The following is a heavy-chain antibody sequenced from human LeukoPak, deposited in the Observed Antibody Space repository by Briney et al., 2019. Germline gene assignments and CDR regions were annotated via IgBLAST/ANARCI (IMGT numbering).Heavy chain of an antibody. CDR3: ARLGVGATRDAFDI. CDR1: GFTFDDYG. CDR2: INWNGGST. Sequence: GGSLRLSCAASGFTFDDYGMSWVRQAPGKGLEWVSGINWNGGSTGYADSVKGRFTISRDNAKNSLYLQMDSLRAEDTALYYCARLGVGATRDAFDIWGQGTMVTVSS. V-gene: IGHV3-20*04. J-gene: IGHJ3*02. D-gene: IGHD1-26*01.